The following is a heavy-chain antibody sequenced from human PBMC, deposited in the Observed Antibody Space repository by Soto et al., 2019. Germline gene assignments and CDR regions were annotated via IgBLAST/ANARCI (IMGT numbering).Heavy chain of an antibody. CDR3: ARYFDYDSSGYYLDY. CDR1: GYTFTGYY. V-gene: IGHV1-2*04. Sequence: ASVKVSCKASGYTFTGYYMHWVRQAPGQGLEWMGWINPNSGGTNYAQKFQGWVTMTRDTSISTAYMELSRLRSDDTAVYYCARYFDYDSSGYYLDYWGQGTLVTVSS. D-gene: IGHD3-22*01. J-gene: IGHJ4*02. CDR2: INPNSGGT.